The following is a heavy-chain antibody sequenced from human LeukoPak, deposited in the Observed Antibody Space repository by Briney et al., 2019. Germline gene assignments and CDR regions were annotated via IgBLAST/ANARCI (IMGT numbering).Heavy chain of an antibody. V-gene: IGHV3-23*01. CDR2: ISGSGEFT. CDR3: AKVGYGDLDH. J-gene: IGHJ4*02. Sequence: GGSLRLSCAASGFMFSSYAMTWVRQAPGKGLEWVSSISGSGEFTDYADSVKGRFTISRDNPENTVYLQMSSLRVDDTATYFCAKVGYGDLDHWGQGVLVPVSS. CDR1: GFMFSSYA. D-gene: IGHD4-17*01.